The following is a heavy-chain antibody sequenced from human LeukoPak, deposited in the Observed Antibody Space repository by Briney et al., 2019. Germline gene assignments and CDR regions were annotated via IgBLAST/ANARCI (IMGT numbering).Heavy chain of an antibody. D-gene: IGHD6-6*01. V-gene: IGHV1-69*05. CDR2: IIPIFGTA. Sequence: SVKVSCKASGGTFSSYATSWVRQAPGQGLEWMGGIIPIFGTANYAQKFQGRVTITTDESTSTAYMELSSLRSEDTAVYYCARLAARRYYFDYWGQGTLVTVSS. CDR3: ARLAARRYYFDY. CDR1: GGTFSSYA. J-gene: IGHJ4*02.